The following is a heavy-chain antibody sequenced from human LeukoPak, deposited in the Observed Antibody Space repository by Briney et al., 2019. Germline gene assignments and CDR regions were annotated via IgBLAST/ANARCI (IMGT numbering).Heavy chain of an antibody. V-gene: IGHV4-4*07. J-gene: IGHJ5*02. Sequence: SETQSLTCSVSGGSISSYFWSWIRQPAGKGLEWIGRIHTSGNTNYNPSLKSRVTISVDKSKIQFSLKLSSVTAADTAVYYCARGLVGTTGEQNWFDHWGQGTLVTVSS. CDR2: IHTSGNT. D-gene: IGHD1-26*01. CDR1: GGSISSYF. CDR3: ARGLVGTTGEQNWFDH.